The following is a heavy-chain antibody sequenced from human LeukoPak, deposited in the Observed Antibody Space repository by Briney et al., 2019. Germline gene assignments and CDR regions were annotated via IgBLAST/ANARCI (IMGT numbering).Heavy chain of an antibody. Sequence: SETLSLTCTVSGGSISSFYWSWIRQPPGKGLEWIGYIYYRGSTNYNPSLKSRVTISVDTSKNQFSLKLTSVTAADTAVYYCARMSVVAGSSTFDYRGQGTLVTVSP. CDR1: GGSISSFY. J-gene: IGHJ4*02. V-gene: IGHV4-59*01. CDR2: IYYRGST. D-gene: IGHD6-19*01. CDR3: ARMSVVAGSSTFDY.